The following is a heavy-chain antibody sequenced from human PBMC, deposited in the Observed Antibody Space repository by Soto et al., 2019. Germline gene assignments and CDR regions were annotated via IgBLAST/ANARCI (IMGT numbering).Heavy chain of an antibody. V-gene: IGHV4-4*02. CDR2: IYHSGST. D-gene: IGHD3-10*01. CDR1: GGSISSSNW. Sequence: SETLSLTCAVSGGSISSSNWWSWVRQPPGKGLEWIGEIYHSGSTNYNPSLKSRVTISVDKSKNQFSLKLSSMTAADAAVYYCARREPVVRGAPLFRRRSSNDGFDIWGQGTMVTVSS. J-gene: IGHJ3*02. CDR3: ARREPVVRGAPLFRRRSSNDGFDI.